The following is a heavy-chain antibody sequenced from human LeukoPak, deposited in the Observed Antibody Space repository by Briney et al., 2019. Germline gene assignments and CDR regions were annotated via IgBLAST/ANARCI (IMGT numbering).Heavy chain of an antibody. D-gene: IGHD3-22*01. CDR3: ARPYYYDSRIDP. J-gene: IGHJ5*02. CDR1: GGSISSYY. CDR2: IYTSGST. Sequence: SETLSLTCTVSGGSISSYYWTWVRQPAGKGLEWIGRIYTSGSTNYSPSLKSRVTMSVDTSKNEFSLKLNSVTAADTAVYYCARPYYYDSRIDPWGQGTLVTVSS. V-gene: IGHV4-4*07.